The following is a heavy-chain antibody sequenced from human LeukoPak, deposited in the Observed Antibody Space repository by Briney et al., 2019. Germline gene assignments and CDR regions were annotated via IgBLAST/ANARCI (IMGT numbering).Heavy chain of an antibody. Sequence: GGSLRLSCAASGFTFTIYDMHWVRQGTGKGLEWVSAIGTAGDPYYPGSVKGRFTISRDNRKNSVSLQMNSLRTEDTALYYCAKDGKGSNAYYYADHWGQGTLVTVSS. V-gene: IGHV3-13*05. J-gene: IGHJ4*02. CDR3: AKDGKGSNAYYYADH. CDR2: IGTAGDP. D-gene: IGHD3-22*01. CDR1: GFTFTIYD.